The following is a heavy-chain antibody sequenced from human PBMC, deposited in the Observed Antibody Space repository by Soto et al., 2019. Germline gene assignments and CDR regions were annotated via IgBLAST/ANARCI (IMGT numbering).Heavy chain of an antibody. D-gene: IGHD4-17*01. CDR3: ARVGIYSDYGDYEEYYFDS. J-gene: IGHJ4*02. V-gene: IGHV1-69*01. CDR1: GGTFSSYA. Sequence: QVQLVQSGAEVKKPGSSVKVSCKASGGTFSSYAISWVRQAPGQGLEWMGGIIPIFGTANYAQKFQGRVTITADEYTSTAYMELSSLRAEDTAVYYCARVGIYSDYGDYEEYYFDSWGQGTLVTVSS. CDR2: IIPIFGTA.